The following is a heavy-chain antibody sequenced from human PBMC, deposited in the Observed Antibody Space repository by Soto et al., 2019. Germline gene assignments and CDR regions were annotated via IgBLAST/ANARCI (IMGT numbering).Heavy chain of an antibody. CDR2: IIPIFGTA. J-gene: IGHJ4*02. CDR1: GGTFSSYA. CDR3: ARDSGYYDSSGYYSPVSYY. V-gene: IGHV1-69*01. D-gene: IGHD3-22*01. Sequence: QVQLVQSGAEVKKPGSSVKVSCKASGGTFSSYAISWVRQAPGQGLEWMGGIIPIFGTANYAQKFQGRVTITADESTSTAYMELSSLRAEDTAVYYCARDSGYYDSSGYYSPVSYYWGQGTLVTVSS.